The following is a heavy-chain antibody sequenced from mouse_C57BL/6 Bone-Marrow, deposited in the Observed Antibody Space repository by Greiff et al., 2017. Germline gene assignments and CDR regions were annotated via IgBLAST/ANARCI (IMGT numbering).Heavy chain of an antibody. CDR2: IHPSSGST. V-gene: IGHV1-64*01. CDR1: GYTFTSYW. Sequence: QVQLKQPGAELVKPGASVQLSCKASGYTFTSYWMHWVKQRPGQGLEWIGMIHPSSGSTNYNEKFKSKATLTVDKSSSTAYMQLSSLTSEDSAVYYCVYDYDGYAMDYWGQGTAVTVSS. J-gene: IGHJ4*01. D-gene: IGHD2-4*01. CDR3: VYDYDGYAMDY.